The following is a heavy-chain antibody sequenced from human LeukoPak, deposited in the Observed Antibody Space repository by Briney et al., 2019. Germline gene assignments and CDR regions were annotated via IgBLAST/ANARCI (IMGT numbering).Heavy chain of an antibody. CDR1: GFTFSSYS. D-gene: IGHD6-19*01. CDR3: AGPLIAVANQLRSY. V-gene: IGHV3-21*01. J-gene: IGHJ4*02. CDR2: ISSSSSYI. Sequence: GGSLRLSRAASGFTFSSYSMNWVRQAPGKGLEWVSSISSSSSYIYYADSVKGRFTISRDNAKNSLYLQMNSLRAEDTAVYYCAGPLIAVANQLRSYWGQGTLVTVSS.